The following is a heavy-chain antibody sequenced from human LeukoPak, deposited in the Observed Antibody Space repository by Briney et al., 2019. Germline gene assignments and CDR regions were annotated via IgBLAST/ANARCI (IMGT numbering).Heavy chain of an antibody. CDR3: ARGPSTYSYAYYFYMDV. CDR2: IYYSGST. V-gene: IGHV4-39*07. Sequence: SETLSLTCSVSGGSITGDNYYWGWIRQPPGKGLEWIGSIYYSGSTNYKPSLKSRVTISVDTSKNQFSLKLTSVTAADTAVYYCARGPSTYSYAYYFYMDVWGNGTTVTVSS. D-gene: IGHD5-18*01. CDR1: GGSITGDNYY. J-gene: IGHJ6*03.